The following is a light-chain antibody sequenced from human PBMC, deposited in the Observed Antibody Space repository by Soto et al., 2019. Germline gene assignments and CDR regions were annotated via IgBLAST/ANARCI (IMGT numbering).Light chain of an antibody. Sequence: QSALTQPASVSGSPGQSITISCTGTSSDVGGYDSVCWYQQHPGKAPKVMIYGVTNRPSGVSDRFSGSKSGNTASLTISGLQAQAEADYYCSTFTSSITHVSGTGTKVTVL. V-gene: IGLV2-14*01. CDR3: STFTSSITHV. CDR2: GVT. J-gene: IGLJ1*01. CDR1: SSDVGGYDS.